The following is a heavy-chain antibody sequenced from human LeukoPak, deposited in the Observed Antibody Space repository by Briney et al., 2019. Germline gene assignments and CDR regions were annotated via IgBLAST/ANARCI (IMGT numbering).Heavy chain of an antibody. CDR1: GGSISSYY. CDR3: ARHIWSGYFDWHHAFDI. J-gene: IGHJ3*02. CDR2: IYYSRST. D-gene: IGHD3-9*01. Sequence: PSETLSLTCTVSGGSISSYYWSWIRQPPGKGLEWIGYIYYSRSTNYNPSPKRRVTISVDTSKNQFSLKLSSVTAADTAVYYCARHIWSGYFDWHHAFDIWGQGTMVTVSS. V-gene: IGHV4-59*08.